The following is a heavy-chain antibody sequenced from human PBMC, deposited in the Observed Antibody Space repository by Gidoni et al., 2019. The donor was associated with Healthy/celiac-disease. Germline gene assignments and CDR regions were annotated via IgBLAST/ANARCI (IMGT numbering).Heavy chain of an antibody. CDR3: AKEGDSYGLDY. CDR2: ISWNSGSI. D-gene: IGHD5-18*01. J-gene: IGHJ4*02. CDR1: GFTFDDYA. V-gene: IGHV3-9*01. Sequence: EVQLVESGGGLVQPGRSLRPSCAASGFTFDDYAMHWVRQAPGKGLEWVSGISWNSGSIGYADSVKGRFTISRDNAKNSLYLQMNSLRAEDTALYYCAKEGDSYGLDYWGQGTLVTVSS.